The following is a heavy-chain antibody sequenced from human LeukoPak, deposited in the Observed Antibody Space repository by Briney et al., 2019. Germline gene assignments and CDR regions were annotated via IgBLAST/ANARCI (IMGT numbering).Heavy chain of an antibody. D-gene: IGHD1/OR15-1a*01. Sequence: ASVKVSCKASGYTFTGYYMHWVRQAPGQGLEWMGWINPNSGGTNYAQDFHGRVTMTRDTSISTAYRELSRLRSDDTAIYYCANLMGTAYYYVMDVWGQGTTVTVS. CDR3: ANLMGTAYYYVMDV. CDR2: INPNSGGT. J-gene: IGHJ6*02. CDR1: GYTFTGYY. V-gene: IGHV1-2*02.